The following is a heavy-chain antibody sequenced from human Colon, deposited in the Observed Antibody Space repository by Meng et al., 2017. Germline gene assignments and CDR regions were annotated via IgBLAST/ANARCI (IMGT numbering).Heavy chain of an antibody. CDR1: GVTFNNCA. Sequence: QGQGGQTGAEVRRPGSSVKLSCKASGVTFNNCAFNWGRQAPGQGLEWMGEIIPIFGKTNYAQKFQGRVTITADGSTNTSFMELSSLISEDSAVYYCARERVATTAVDFWGLGTLVTVSS. CDR3: ARERVATTAVDF. CDR2: IIPIFGKT. D-gene: IGHD1-1*01. J-gene: IGHJ4*02. V-gene: IGHV1-69*01.